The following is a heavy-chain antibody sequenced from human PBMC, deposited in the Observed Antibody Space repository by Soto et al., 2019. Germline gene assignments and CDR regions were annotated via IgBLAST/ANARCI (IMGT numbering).Heavy chain of an antibody. Sequence: SVKVSCKASGGTFSSYAISWVRQAPGQGLEWMGGIIPIFGTANYAQKFQGRVTITADESTSTAYMELSSLRSEDTAVYYCARRADRGIAAAGTPNWFDPWGQGTLVTVSS. J-gene: IGHJ5*02. CDR1: GGTFSSYA. CDR2: IIPIFGTA. V-gene: IGHV1-69*13. CDR3: ARRADRGIAAAGTPNWFDP. D-gene: IGHD6-13*01.